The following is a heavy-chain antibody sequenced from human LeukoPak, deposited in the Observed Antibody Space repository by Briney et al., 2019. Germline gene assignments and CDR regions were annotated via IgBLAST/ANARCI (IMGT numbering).Heavy chain of an antibody. J-gene: IGHJ4*02. CDR2: IYYSGST. V-gene: IGHV4-59*01. Sequence: PSETLSLTCTVSGGSISSYYWSWIRQPPGKGLEWIGYIYYSGSTNYNPSLKSRVTISVDTSKNQFSLKLSSVTAADTAVYYCAASEYSNGYVFPFASWGQEPLVTSSS. CDR3: AASEYSNGYVFPFAS. D-gene: IGHD5-18*01. CDR1: GGSISSYY.